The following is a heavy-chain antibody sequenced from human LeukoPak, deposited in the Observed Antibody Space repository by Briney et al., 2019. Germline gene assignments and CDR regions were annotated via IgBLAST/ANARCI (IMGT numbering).Heavy chain of an antibody. Sequence: ASVKVSCKASGYTFTDYYMHWVRQAPGQGLEWTGWINPNSGSANYAQKFQGGVTMTRDTSISTAYMELSRLRSDDTAVYYCARDSGSYYFLNYWGQGTLVTVSS. J-gene: IGHJ4*02. V-gene: IGHV1-2*02. CDR2: INPNSGSA. CDR1: GYTFTDYY. D-gene: IGHD1-26*01. CDR3: ARDSGSYYFLNY.